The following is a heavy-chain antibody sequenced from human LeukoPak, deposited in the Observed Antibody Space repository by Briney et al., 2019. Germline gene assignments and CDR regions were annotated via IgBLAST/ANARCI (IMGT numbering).Heavy chain of an antibody. CDR3: ARDNLAVAGTRDY. Sequence: GASVKVSCKASGYTFTSYGISCVRQAAGEGLEWRGWSSAYKGNTNYAQNLQGNLTMTTDTSTSTAYMELRSLRSDCTAVYYCARDNLAVAGTRDYWGEGTLVTVSS. J-gene: IGHJ4*02. CDR1: GYTFTSYG. V-gene: IGHV1-18*01. D-gene: IGHD6-19*01. CDR2: SSAYKGNT.